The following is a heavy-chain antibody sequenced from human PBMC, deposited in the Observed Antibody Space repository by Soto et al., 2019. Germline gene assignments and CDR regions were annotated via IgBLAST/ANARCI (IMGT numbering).Heavy chain of an antibody. V-gene: IGHV3-53*02. J-gene: IGHJ6*02. Sequence: EVQLVETGGGLIQPGGSLRLSCAASGFTVSSNYMSWVRQAPGKGLEWVSVIYSGGSTYYADSVRGRFTISRDNSKNKLYLQMNSLRAEDTAVYHCARGGQTVTSPHQSNYYYYYGTDVWGQGTTVTVSS. CDR2: IYSGGST. CDR1: GFTVSSNY. CDR3: ARGGQTVTSPHQSNYYYYYGTDV. D-gene: IGHD4-17*01.